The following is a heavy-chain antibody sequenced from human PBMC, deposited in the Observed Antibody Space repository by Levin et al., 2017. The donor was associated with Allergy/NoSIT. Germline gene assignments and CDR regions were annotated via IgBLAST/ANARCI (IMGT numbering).Heavy chain of an antibody. CDR3: ATAMPTMIVVVITGDAFDI. V-gene: IGHV1-24*01. CDR2: FDPEDGET. Sequence: VASVKVSCKVSGYTLTELSMHWVRQAPGKGLEWMGGFDPEDGETIYAQKFQGRVTMTEDTSTDTAYMELSSLRSEDTAVYYCATAMPTMIVVVITGDAFDIWGQGTMVTVSS. J-gene: IGHJ3*02. D-gene: IGHD3-22*01. CDR1: GYTLTELS.